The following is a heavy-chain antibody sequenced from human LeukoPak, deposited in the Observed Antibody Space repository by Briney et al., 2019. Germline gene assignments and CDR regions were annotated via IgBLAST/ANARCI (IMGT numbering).Heavy chain of an antibody. V-gene: IGHV3-23*01. Sequence: PGGSLRLSCAASGFTFSSYAMSWVRQAPGKGLEWVSAISGSGGSTYYADSVKGRFTISRDNSKNTLYLQMNSLRAEDTAVYYCAKSSRRQQLVWPCDYWGQGTLVTVSS. CDR1: GFTFSSYA. CDR3: AKSSRRQQLVWPCDY. CDR2: ISGSGGST. D-gene: IGHD6-13*01. J-gene: IGHJ4*02.